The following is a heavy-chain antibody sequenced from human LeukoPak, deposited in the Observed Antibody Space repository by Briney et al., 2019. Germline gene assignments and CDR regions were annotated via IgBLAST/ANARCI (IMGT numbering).Heavy chain of an antibody. V-gene: IGHV4-39*07. J-gene: IGHJ4*02. CDR3: ARVPMLVAVFDY. D-gene: IGHD3-22*01. CDR2: INHSGST. CDR1: GGSISSSSYY. Sequence: SETLSLTCTVSGGSISSSSYYWGWIRQPPGKGLEWIGEINHSGSTNYNPSLKSRVTMSVDTSKKQFSLKLSSVTAADTAVYYCARVPMLVAVFDYWGQGTLVTVSS.